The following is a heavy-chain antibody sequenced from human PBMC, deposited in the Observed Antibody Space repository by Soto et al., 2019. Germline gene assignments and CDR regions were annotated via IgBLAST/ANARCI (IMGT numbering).Heavy chain of an antibody. CDR1: GDSVSSNSAA. Sequence: SKTHSLTCAISGDSVSSNSAAWNWIRQSPLRCLEWLGRTYYRSKWYNDYAVSVKSRITINPDTSKYQFSLQLNSVTPEDTAVYCCAGDVLVSAMARLGVFAICGQRTMVTV. D-gene: IGHD5-18*01. V-gene: IGHV6-1*01. CDR2: TYYRSKWYN. CDR3: AGDVLVSAMARLGVFAI. J-gene: IGHJ3*02.